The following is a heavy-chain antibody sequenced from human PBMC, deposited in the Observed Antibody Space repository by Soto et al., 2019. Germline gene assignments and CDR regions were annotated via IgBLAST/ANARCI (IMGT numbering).Heavy chain of an antibody. V-gene: IGHV1-18*01. CDR2: ISAYNGNT. D-gene: IGHD3-16*02. J-gene: IGHJ3*02. CDR1: GYTFTSYG. CDR3: AKYYIWGSYRSFNAFDI. Sequence: ASVKVSCKASGYTFTSYGISWVRQAPGQGLEWMGWISAYNGNTNYAQKLQGRVTMTTDTSTSTAYMELRSLRSDDTAVYYCAKYYIWGSYRSFNAFDIWGQGTMVTVSS.